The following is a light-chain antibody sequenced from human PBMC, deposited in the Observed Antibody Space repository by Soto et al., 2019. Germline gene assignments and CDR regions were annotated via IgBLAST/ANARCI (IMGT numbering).Light chain of an antibody. V-gene: IGKV3-20*01. CDR3: QQYGSSPLT. J-gene: IGKJ4*01. Sequence: ESVLTQSPGTLSLSPGERATLSCRVSQSVSSSYLAWYQQKPGQAPRLLISGASTRATGIPDRFSGSGSGTDFTLTISRLEPEDFAVYYCQQYGSSPLTFGGGTKVDIK. CDR1: QSVSSSY. CDR2: GAS.